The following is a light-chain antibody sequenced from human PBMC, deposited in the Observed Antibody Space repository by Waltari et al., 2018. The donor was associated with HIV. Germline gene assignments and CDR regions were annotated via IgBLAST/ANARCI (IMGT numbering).Light chain of an antibody. CDR3: QQYHTDRT. J-gene: IGKJ1*01. CDR2: KAS. V-gene: IGKV1-5*03. Sequence: DIQMTQSPSTLSASVADRVTITCRATQRIHTWWAWYRQKPGKTPKSLIYKASTLATGVPSRFSGSGSGTEFTLTISSLQPDDLATYYCQQYHTDRTFGQGTTLEL. CDR1: QRIHTW.